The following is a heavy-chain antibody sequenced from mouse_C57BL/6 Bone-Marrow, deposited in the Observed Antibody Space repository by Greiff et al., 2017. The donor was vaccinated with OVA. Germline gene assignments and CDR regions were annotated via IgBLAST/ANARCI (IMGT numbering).Heavy chain of an antibody. Sequence: LVESGAELVRPGASVTLSCKASGYTFTDYEMHWVKQTPVHGLEWIGAIDPETGGTAYNQKFKGKAILTADKSSSTAYMELRSLTSEDSAVYYCTREGDGYYPAWFAYWGQGTLVTVSA. CDR1: GYTFTDYE. J-gene: IGHJ3*01. CDR2: IDPETGGT. CDR3: TREGDGYYPAWFAY. V-gene: IGHV1-15*01. D-gene: IGHD2-3*01.